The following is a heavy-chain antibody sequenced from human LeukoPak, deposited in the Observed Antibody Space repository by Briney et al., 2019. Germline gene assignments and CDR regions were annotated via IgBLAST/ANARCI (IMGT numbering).Heavy chain of an antibody. D-gene: IGHD2-8*01. CDR1: GFTFSSYA. V-gene: IGHV3-30-3*01. Sequence: GGSLRLSCAASGFTFSSYAMHWVRQAPGKGLEWVAVISYDGSNKYYADSVKGRFTISRDNSKNTLYLQMNSLRAEDTAVYYCARDSLMVYAMENYFDYWGQGTLVTVPS. J-gene: IGHJ4*02. CDR3: ARDSLMVYAMENYFDY. CDR2: ISYDGSNK.